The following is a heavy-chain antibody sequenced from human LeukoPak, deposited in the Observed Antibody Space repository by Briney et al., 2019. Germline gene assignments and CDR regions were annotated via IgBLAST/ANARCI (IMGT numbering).Heavy chain of an antibody. Sequence: GGSLSLSCAPSGFILNSYYISWFRQAAGKVREWVSVIYTAGTTQYPDSVRGRFIISRDYSKNTLNLQMNSLRAEDTAVYYCARGYAQAEVTAPDYWGQGILVTVSS. CDR3: ARGYAQAEVTAPDY. V-gene: IGHV3-53*01. J-gene: IGHJ4*02. D-gene: IGHD1-14*01. CDR1: GFILNSYY. CDR2: IYTAGTT.